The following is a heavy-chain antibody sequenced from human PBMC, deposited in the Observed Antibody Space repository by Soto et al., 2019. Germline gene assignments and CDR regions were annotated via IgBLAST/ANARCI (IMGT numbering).Heavy chain of an antibody. J-gene: IGHJ4*02. D-gene: IGHD3-10*01. CDR2: INHSGST. V-gene: IGHV4-34*01. Sequence: QVQLQQWGAGLLKPSETLSLTCAVYGGSFSGYYWSWIRQPPGKGLEWIGEINHSGSTNYNPSLKSRVTISVDAAKNQCSLKLSSVTAADTAVSYCARGKWFGETDYGGQGTLVTVSS. CDR1: GGSFSGYY. CDR3: ARGKWFGETDY.